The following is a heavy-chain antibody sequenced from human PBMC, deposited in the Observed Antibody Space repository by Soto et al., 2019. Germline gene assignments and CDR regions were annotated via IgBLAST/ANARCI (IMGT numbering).Heavy chain of an antibody. CDR1: GFSLSTSGVG. CDR3: APQRGRGWGEYFGH. Sequence: QITLKESGPTLVKPTETLTLTCTFSGFSLSTSGVGVGWIRQPPGKALEWLALIYWDDDKRYSPSLKSRLTIHQGHYKNPVGPNMNHQGPVGGATYFWAPQRGRGWGEYFGHRGPGTLVTVSS. CDR2: IYWDDDK. V-gene: IGHV2-5*02. J-gene: IGHJ4*02. D-gene: IGHD6-25*01.